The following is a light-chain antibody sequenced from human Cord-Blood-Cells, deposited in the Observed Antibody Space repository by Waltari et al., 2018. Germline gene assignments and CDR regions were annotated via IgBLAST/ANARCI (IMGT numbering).Light chain of an antibody. Sequence: DIVMTQYPDSLAVSLGERATINSQSSQSVLYSSNNKNYLAWYQQKPGQPPKLLIYWASTRESGVPDRFSGSGSGTDFTLTISSLQAEDVAVYYCQQYYSTPPAFGQGTKVEIK. CDR1: QSVLYSSNNKNY. J-gene: IGKJ1*01. CDR2: WAS. CDR3: QQYYSTPPA. V-gene: IGKV4-1*01.